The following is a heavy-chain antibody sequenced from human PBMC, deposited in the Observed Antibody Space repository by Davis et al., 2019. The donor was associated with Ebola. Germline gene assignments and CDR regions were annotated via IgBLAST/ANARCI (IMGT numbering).Heavy chain of an antibody. CDR2: IHYSGTS. J-gene: IGHJ5*02. D-gene: IGHD4-17*01. CDR3: ARGAIRGMTTVTSNYFDP. CDR1: GVSISDYH. V-gene: IGHV4-59*01. Sequence: MPSETLSLTCIVSGVSISDYHWSWIRQPPGKGLEWIGYIHYSGTSNYSPSLKSRVTMSVDTSNNQFSLKLNSLTAADAAVYYCARGAIRGMTTVTSNYFDPWGQGTLVTVSS.